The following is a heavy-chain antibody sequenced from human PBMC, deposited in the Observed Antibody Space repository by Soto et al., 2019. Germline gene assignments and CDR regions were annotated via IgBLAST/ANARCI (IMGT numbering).Heavy chain of an antibody. V-gene: IGHV1-69*01. CDR1: GGTFSTYA. D-gene: IGHD2-15*01. J-gene: IGHJ6*02. Sequence: QVQLVQSGAEVKKPGSSVKVSCKAPGGTFSTYAISWVRQAPGQGLEWMGGVIPIFGTPKYAQKFQGRVTISADESTSTGYMELRRLRSENTAVYYCARSEGGSSSLDIYYYYYYGIDVWGQGTAVTVSS. CDR2: VIPIFGTP. CDR3: ARSEGGSSSLDIYYYYYYGIDV.